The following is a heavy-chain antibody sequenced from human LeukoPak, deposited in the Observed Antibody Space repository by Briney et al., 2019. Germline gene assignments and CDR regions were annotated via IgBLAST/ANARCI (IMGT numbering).Heavy chain of an antibody. CDR2: ISGGGGST. D-gene: IGHD1-26*01. CDR3: AKGGKWDVTPFDY. J-gene: IGHJ4*02. CDR1: GFTFTSYS. Sequence: GGSLRLSCAAPGFTFTSYSMNWVRQAPGKGLEWVSTISGGGGSTYYADSVKGRFTISRDNSKNTLYLQVNSLRAEDTAVYYCAKGGKWDVTPFDYWGQGTQVTVSS. V-gene: IGHV3-23*01.